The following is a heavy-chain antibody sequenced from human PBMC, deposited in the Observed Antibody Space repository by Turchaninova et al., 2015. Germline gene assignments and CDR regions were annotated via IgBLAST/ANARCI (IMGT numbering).Heavy chain of an antibody. J-gene: IGHJ4*02. CDR3: ARRLYGDDGYFDY. CDR2: IYFSGGT. V-gene: IGHV4-39*01. CDR1: GGSILTTSYY. Sequence: QLQLQESGPGLVRPSETLSLSCTVSGGSILTTSYYWGWIRQPPGTGLGWFGDIYFSGGTHYNPSLRSRVSISVDTSKNQFSLKLSSVTAADTAVYYCARRLYGDDGYFDYWGQGTLVTVSS. D-gene: IGHD4-17*01.